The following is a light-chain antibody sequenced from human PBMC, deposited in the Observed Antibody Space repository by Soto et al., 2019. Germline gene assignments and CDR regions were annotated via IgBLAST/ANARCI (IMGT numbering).Light chain of an antibody. J-gene: IGKJ3*01. CDR2: DAS. CDR1: QSVSSSHSIY. CDR3: HHYGSSPIFT. Sequence: EIVLTQSPGTLSLSPGERATLSCGASQSVSSSHSIYLAWYQQKPGQAPRLLIYDASSRATGIPDMFSGSGSVTDFTLTISRLEPEDFAVYYCHHYGSSPIFTFGPGTKVDIK. V-gene: IGKV3-20*01.